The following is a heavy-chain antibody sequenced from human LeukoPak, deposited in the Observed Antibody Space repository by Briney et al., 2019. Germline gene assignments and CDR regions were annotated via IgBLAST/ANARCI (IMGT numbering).Heavy chain of an antibody. CDR2: IYYSGST. CDR3: AISRPMIDAFDI. Sequence: SETLSLTCTVSGGSISSSSYYWGWIRQPPGKGLEWIGSIYYSGSTYYNPSLKSRVTISVDKSKNQFSLKLSSVTAADTAVYYCAISRPMIDAFDIWGQGTMVTVSS. V-gene: IGHV4-39*07. D-gene: IGHD3-16*01. CDR1: GGSISSSSYY. J-gene: IGHJ3*02.